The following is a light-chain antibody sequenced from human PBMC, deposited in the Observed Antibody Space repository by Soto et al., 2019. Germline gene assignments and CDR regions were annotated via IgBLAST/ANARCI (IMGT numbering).Light chain of an antibody. Sequence: QAALTQPASVSGSPGQSITISCTGTSSDVGTYNYVSWYQHRPGKAPKLMIYDVSYRPSGVSNRFSGSKSANTASLTISGLQAEDEAYYYCSSYTTSNTHVFGGGTKLTVL. CDR2: DVS. CDR1: SSDVGTYNY. J-gene: IGLJ3*02. CDR3: SSYTTSNTHV. V-gene: IGLV2-14*01.